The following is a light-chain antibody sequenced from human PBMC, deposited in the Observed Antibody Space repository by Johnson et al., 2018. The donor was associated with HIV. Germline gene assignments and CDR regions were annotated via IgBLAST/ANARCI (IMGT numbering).Light chain of an antibody. V-gene: IGLV1-51*01. J-gene: IGLJ1*01. CDR2: DSN. CDR3: GAWDSSLSAHYV. Sequence: QSVLTQPPSVSAAPGQKVTISCSGSSSNIGNNYVSWHQKFPGAAPKVLIYDSNKRPSGIPDRFSGSESGTSATLGINGLQTGDEADYYCGAWDSSLSAHYVFGTGTKVTVL. CDR1: SSNIGNNY.